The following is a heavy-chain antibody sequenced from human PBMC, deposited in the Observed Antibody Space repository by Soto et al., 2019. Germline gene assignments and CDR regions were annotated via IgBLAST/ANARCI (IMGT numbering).Heavy chain of an antibody. CDR3: ARVVGSDYYGMDV. J-gene: IGHJ6*02. CDR1: GGSISSGDYY. D-gene: IGHD3-10*01. CDR2: IYYSGST. V-gene: IGHV4-31*03. Sequence: QLQLQESGPGLVKPSQTLSLTCTVFGGSISSGDYYWSWIRQHPGKGLEWIGYIYYSGSTDYSPSLKSRVTISVDTSKNEFSLKLSSVTAAATAVYYCARVVGSDYYGMDVWGQGTTVTVSS.